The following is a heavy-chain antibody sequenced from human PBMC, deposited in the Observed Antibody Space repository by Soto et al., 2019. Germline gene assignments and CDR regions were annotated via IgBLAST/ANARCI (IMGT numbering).Heavy chain of an antibody. CDR1: GFTFSSYT. D-gene: IGHD5-12*01. CDR2: ISYDGSNK. J-gene: IGHJ4*02. Sequence: QVQVVESGGGVVQPGRSLRLSCAASGFTFSSYTMHWVRQAPGKGLEWVALISYDGSNKYYADSVKGRFTISRDNSKNTLYLQMNSLRAEDKAVYYCARALSGYDPYWGQGTLVTVSS. CDR3: ARALSGYDPY. V-gene: IGHV3-30-3*01.